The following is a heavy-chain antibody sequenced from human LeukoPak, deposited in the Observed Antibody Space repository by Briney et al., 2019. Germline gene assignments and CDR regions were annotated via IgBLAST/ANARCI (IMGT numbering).Heavy chain of an antibody. CDR1: GFTFSSYS. J-gene: IGHJ4*02. CDR2: ISSSSSYI. Sequence: GGSLRLSCAASGFTFSSYSMSWVRQAPGKGLEWVSSISSSSSYIYYADSVKGRFTISRDNAKNSLYLQMNMLRAEDTAVYYCARVLGYSYGYCFDYWGQGTLVTVAS. D-gene: IGHD5-18*01. CDR3: ARVLGYSYGYCFDY. V-gene: IGHV3-21*01.